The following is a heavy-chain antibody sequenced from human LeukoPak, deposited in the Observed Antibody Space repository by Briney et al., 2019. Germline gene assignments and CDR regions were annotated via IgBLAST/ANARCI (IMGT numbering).Heavy chain of an antibody. V-gene: IGHV3-48*04. CDR1: GFSFSGHW. D-gene: IGHD3-9*01. Sequence: GGSLRLSCAASGFSFSGHWMNWVRQAPGKGLEWVSYISSSGSTIYYADSVKGRFTISRDNAKNSLYLQMNSLRAEDTAVYYCAREERYFDWLLFPGWFDPWGQGTLVTVSS. J-gene: IGHJ5*02. CDR2: ISSSGSTI. CDR3: AREERYFDWLLFPGWFDP.